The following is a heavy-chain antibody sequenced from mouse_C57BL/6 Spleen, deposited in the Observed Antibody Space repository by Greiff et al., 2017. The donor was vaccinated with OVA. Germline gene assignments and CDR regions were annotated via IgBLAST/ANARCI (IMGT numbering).Heavy chain of an antibody. D-gene: IGHD1-1*01. CDR1: GFTFSDYG. CDR3: ARDYYYGGFAY. CDR2: ISSGSSTI. J-gene: IGHJ3*01. V-gene: IGHV5-17*01. Sequence: EVKVVESGGGLVKPGGSLKLSCAASGFTFSDYGMHWVRQAPEKGLEWVAYISSGSSTIYYADTVKGRFTISRDNAKNTLFLQMTSLRSEDTAMYYCARDYYYGGFAYWGQGTLVTVSA.